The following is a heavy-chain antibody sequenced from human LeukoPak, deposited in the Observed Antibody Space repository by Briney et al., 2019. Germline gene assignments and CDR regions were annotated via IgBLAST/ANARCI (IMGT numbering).Heavy chain of an antibody. CDR1: GFTFSKFW. D-gene: IGHD2-21*01. CDR3: VRDGEGLDF. Sequence: GGSLRLSCSASGFTFSKFWMSWARQAPGKGLEWVADIKQGGDEKYYVDSVKGRFTISRDGAKDSLYLQMNSLRVEDTAVYYCVRDGEGLDFWGQGTTVTVSS. J-gene: IGHJ3*01. V-gene: IGHV3-7*01. CDR2: IKQGGDEK.